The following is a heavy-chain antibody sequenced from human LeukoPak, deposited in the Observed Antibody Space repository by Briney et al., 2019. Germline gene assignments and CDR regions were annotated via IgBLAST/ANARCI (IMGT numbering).Heavy chain of an antibody. J-gene: IGHJ4*02. Sequence: SETLSLTCTVSGGSISSSSYYWSWIRQPPGKGLEWIGYIYYSGSTNYNPSLKSRVTISVDTSKNQFSLKLSSVTAADTAVYYCARVSAPRAYYFDYWGQGTLVTVSS. CDR2: IYYSGST. CDR1: GGSISSSSYY. CDR3: ARVSAPRAYYFDY. V-gene: IGHV4-61*01.